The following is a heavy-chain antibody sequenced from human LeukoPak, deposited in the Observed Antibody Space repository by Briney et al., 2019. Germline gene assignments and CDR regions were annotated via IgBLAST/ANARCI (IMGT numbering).Heavy chain of an antibody. D-gene: IGHD2-8*02. Sequence: GASVKVSCKASGGTFSSYAISWVRQAPGQGLEWMGGIIPIFGTANYAQKFQGRVTITADKSTSTAYMELSSLRSEDTAVYYCARAGPTVMYYDAFDIWGQGTMVTVSS. V-gene: IGHV1-69*06. J-gene: IGHJ3*02. CDR1: GGTFSSYA. CDR2: IIPIFGTA. CDR3: ARAGPTVMYYDAFDI.